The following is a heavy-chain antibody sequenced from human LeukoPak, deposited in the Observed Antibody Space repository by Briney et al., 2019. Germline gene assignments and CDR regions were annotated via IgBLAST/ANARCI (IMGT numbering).Heavy chain of an antibody. Sequence: SETLSLTCTVSGGSISSYHWSWIRQPPGKGLEWIGYIYYSGSTNYNPSLKSRVTISVDTSKNQFSLKLSSVTAADTAVYYCARDRNYYDSSGYYQGWFDPWGQGTLVTVSS. CDR3: ARDRNYYDSSGYYQGWFDP. V-gene: IGHV4-59*01. J-gene: IGHJ5*02. CDR1: GGSISSYH. CDR2: IYYSGST. D-gene: IGHD3-22*01.